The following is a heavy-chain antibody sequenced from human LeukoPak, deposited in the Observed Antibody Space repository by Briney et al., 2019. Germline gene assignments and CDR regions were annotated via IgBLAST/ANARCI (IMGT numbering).Heavy chain of an antibody. CDR2: ISWDGGST. CDR3: AKDLSPWGYSSGDY. CDR1: GFTFDDYT. J-gene: IGHJ4*02. Sequence: GSLRLSCAASGFTFDDYTMHWVRQAPGKGLEWVSLISWDGGSTYYAESVKGRFTISRDNSKNSLYLQMNSLRTEDTALYYCAKDLSPWGYSSGDYWGQGTLVTVSS. V-gene: IGHV3-43*01. D-gene: IGHD6-25*01.